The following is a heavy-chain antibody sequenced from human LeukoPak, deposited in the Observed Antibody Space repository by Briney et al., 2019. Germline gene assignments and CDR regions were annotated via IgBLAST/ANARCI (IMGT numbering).Heavy chain of an antibody. Sequence: SETLSLTCSVSGGSISLSYYYWGWIRQPPGKALEWIGSVYYSGTTSYNPSLKSRVTISVDMSKNHFSLRLSSVTAADTAMYYCARGTFFDYWGQGSQVTVSS. D-gene: IGHD2/OR15-2a*01. CDR3: ARGTFFDY. J-gene: IGHJ4*02. V-gene: IGHV4-39*07. CDR1: GGSISLSYYY. CDR2: VYYSGTT.